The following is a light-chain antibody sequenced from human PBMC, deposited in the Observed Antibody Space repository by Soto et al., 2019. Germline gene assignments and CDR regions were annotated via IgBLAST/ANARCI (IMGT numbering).Light chain of an antibody. J-gene: IGKJ1*01. CDR1: QSLLHSNGYNY. Sequence: DVVMTQSPLSLPVTPREPASISCRSSQSLLHSNGYNYLDWYLQKPGQSPQLPIYLGSNRASGVPDRFSGSGSGTDFTLKISRVEAAVVGVYYCMQALPAWTFGQGTTVESK. CDR2: LGS. CDR3: MQALPAWT. V-gene: IGKV2-28*01.